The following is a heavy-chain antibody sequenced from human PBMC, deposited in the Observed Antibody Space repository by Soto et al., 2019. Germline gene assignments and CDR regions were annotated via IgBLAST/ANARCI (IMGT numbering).Heavy chain of an antibody. V-gene: IGHV4-34*01. J-gene: IGHJ4*02. CDR3: ARRARIAAAGKGYFDY. CDR2: INHSGST. Sequence: QVQLQQWGAGLLKPSETLSLTCAVYGGSFSGYYWSWIRQPPGKGLEWIGEINHSGSTNYNPSLKSRVTISVDTSKNQFSLKLSSVTAADTAVYYCARRARIAAAGKGYFDYWGQGTLVTVSS. CDR1: GGSFSGYY. D-gene: IGHD6-13*01.